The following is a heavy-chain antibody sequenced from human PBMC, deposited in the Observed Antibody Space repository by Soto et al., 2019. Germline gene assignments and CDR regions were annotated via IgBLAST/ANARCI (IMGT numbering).Heavy chain of an antibody. CDR3: ARRWELLGGFDY. D-gene: IGHD1-26*01. CDR2: IYYSGST. CDR1: GGSISSYY. J-gene: IGHJ4*02. V-gene: IGHV4-59*08. Sequence: SETLSLTCTVSGGSISSYYWSWIRQPPGKGLEWIGYIYYSGSTNYNPSLKSRVTISVDTSKNQFSLKLSSVTAADTAVYYCARRWELLGGFDYWGQGTLVTVSS.